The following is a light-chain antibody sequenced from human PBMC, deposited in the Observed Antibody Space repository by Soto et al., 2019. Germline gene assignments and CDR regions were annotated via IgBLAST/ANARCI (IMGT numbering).Light chain of an antibody. V-gene: IGLV2-14*01. CDR2: DVS. CDR3: SSYTISSTYV. J-gene: IGLJ1*01. Sequence: QSVLTQPASVSGSPGQSITISCTGTSSDVGGYNYVSWYQQHPVKAPKLMIYDVSNRPSGVSNRFSGSKSGNTASLTISGLQAEDEADYYSSSYTISSTYVFGTGTQLTV. CDR1: SSDVGGYNY.